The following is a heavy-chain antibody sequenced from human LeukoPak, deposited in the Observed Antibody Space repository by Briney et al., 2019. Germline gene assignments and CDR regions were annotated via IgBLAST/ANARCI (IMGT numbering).Heavy chain of an antibody. Sequence: SQTLSLTCAISGDSVSSNSAAWNWIRQPPSRGLEWLGRTYYRSKWYSDYAVSVKSRITINPDTSKNQFSLQLDSVTPEDTAVYYCARVNNWNDDHYFDYWGQGTLVTVSS. CDR1: GDSVSSNSAA. D-gene: IGHD1-20*01. J-gene: IGHJ4*02. V-gene: IGHV6-1*01. CDR3: ARVNNWNDDHYFDY. CDR2: TYYRSKWYS.